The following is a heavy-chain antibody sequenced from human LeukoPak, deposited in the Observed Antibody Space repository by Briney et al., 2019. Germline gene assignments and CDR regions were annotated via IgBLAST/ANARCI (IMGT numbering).Heavy chain of an antibody. Sequence: SETLSLTCSLSGGSISSDYWSWLRQSPGKGLEWFGYIYYNGNTKYNPSLKSRVTISRDTSKNQFSLKLSSVTAADTAVYYCARCSVVGNTGYTFHIWGQGIMVTVSS. CDR3: ARCSVVGNTGYTFHI. V-gene: IGHV4-59*01. CDR1: GGSISSDY. J-gene: IGHJ3*02. D-gene: IGHD3-9*01. CDR2: IYYNGNT.